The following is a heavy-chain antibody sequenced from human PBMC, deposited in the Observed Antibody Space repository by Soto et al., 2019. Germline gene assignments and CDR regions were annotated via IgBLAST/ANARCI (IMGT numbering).Heavy chain of an antibody. V-gene: IGHV4-39*01. CDR1: GGSISSSSFYY. CDR2: IFYSGST. J-gene: IGHJ3*02. CDR3: AGYCSGGSCNAHDAFDI. Sequence: SETLSLTCTVSGGSISSSSFYYWGWIRQPPGRGLEWIGSIFYSGSTYYNPSLKSRVTISVATSKNQFSLKLTSVTAVDTAVYYCAGYCSGGSCNAHDAFDILGQGTMVTVSS. D-gene: IGHD2-15*01.